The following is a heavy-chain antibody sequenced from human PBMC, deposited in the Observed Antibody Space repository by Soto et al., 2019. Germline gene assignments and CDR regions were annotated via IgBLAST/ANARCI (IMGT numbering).Heavy chain of an antibody. CDR1: GGTFSSYT. Sequence: SVKVSCKASGGTFSSYTISWVRQAPGQGLEWMGRIIPILGIANYAQKFQGRVTITADKSTSTAYMELSSLRSEDTAVYYCASSRYCSSTSCYFYYYYYMDVWGKGTTVTVSS. J-gene: IGHJ6*03. CDR3: ASSRYCSSTSCYFYYYYYMDV. V-gene: IGHV1-69*02. CDR2: IIPILGIA. D-gene: IGHD2-2*01.